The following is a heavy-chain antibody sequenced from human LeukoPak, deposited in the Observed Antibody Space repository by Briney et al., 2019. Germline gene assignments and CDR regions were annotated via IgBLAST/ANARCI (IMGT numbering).Heavy chain of an antibody. D-gene: IGHD6-6*01. Sequence: SETLSLTCTVSGGSISSGSYYWSWIRQPAGKGLEWIGRIYTSGSTNYNPSLKSRVTISVDTSKNQFSLKLSSVTAADTAVYYCARDRGSAARPSYYYYYMDVWGKGTTVTVSS. CDR2: IYTSGST. J-gene: IGHJ6*03. V-gene: IGHV4-61*02. CDR1: GGSISSGSYY. CDR3: ARDRGSAARPSYYYYYMDV.